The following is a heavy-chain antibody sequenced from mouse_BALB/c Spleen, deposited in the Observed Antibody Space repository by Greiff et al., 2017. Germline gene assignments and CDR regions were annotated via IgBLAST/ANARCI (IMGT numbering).Heavy chain of an antibody. CDR2: ISNGGGST. Sequence: EVKLQESGGGLVQPGGSLKLSCAASGFTFSSYTMSWVRQTPEKRLEWVAYISNGGGSTYYPDTVKGRFTISRDNAKNTLYLQMSSLKSEDTAMYYCARQITGTWYFDVWGAGTTVTVSS. CDR1: GFTFSSYT. J-gene: IGHJ1*01. CDR3: ARQITGTWYFDV. D-gene: IGHD4-1*01. V-gene: IGHV5-12-2*01.